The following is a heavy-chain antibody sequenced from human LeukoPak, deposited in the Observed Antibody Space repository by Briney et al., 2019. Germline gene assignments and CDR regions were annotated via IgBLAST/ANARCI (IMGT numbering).Heavy chain of an antibody. J-gene: IGHJ5*02. V-gene: IGHV4-39*07. D-gene: IGHD4-17*01. CDR1: GGSISSSSYY. CDR3: AITTVTTHYNWFDP. Sequence: PSETLSLICTVSGGSISSSSYYWGWIRQPPGKGLEWIGSIYYSGSTYYNPSLKSRVTISVDTSKYQFSLKLSSVTAADTAVYYCAITTVTTHYNWFDPWGQGTLVTVSS. CDR2: IYYSGST.